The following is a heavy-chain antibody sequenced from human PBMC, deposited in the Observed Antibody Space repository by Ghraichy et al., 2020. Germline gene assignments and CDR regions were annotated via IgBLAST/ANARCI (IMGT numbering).Heavy chain of an antibody. CDR1: GGSVSSGSYY. Sequence: SETLSLTCTVSGGSVSSGSYYWSWIRQPPGKGLEWIGYIYYSGSTNYNPSLKSRVTISVDTSKNQFSLKLSSVTAADTAVYYCARTYYDFWSGSWEYYGMDVWGQGTTVTVSS. CDR3: ARTYYDFWSGSWEYYGMDV. CDR2: IYYSGST. J-gene: IGHJ6*02. V-gene: IGHV4-61*01. D-gene: IGHD3-3*01.